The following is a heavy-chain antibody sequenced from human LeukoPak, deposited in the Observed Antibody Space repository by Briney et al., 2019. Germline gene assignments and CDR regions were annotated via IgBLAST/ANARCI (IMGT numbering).Heavy chain of an antibody. D-gene: IGHD3-16*02. CDR2: IYYSGST. CDR3: ARRVVNYDYVWGSYRLYYYYYMDV. J-gene: IGHJ6*03. CDR1: GGSISSYY. Sequence: SETLSLTCTVSGGSISSYYWSWIRQPPGKGLEWIGYIYYSGSTNYNPSLKSRVTISVDTSKNQFSLKLSSVTAADTAVYYCARRVVNYDYVWGSYRLYYYYYMDVWGKGTTVTISS. V-gene: IGHV4-59*12.